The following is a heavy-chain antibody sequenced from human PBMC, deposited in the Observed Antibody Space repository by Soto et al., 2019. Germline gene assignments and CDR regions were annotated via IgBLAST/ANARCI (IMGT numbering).Heavy chain of an antibody. CDR2: ISYDGSNK. J-gene: IGHJ4*02. CDR1: GFTFSSYG. CDR3: AKDQAGLTIFGVPFDY. D-gene: IGHD3-3*01. V-gene: IGHV3-30*18. Sequence: QVQLVESGGGVVQPGRSLRLSCAASGFTFSSYGMHWVRQAPGKGLERVAVISYDGSNKYYADSVKRRFTISRDNSKNSVYLQMNSLRTEGTAVYYCAKDQAGLTIFGVPFDYLGQGTLVTVSS.